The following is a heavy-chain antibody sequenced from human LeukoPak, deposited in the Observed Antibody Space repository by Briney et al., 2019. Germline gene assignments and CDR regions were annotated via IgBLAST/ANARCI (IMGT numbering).Heavy chain of an antibody. D-gene: IGHD6-6*01. Sequence: GGSLRLSCAASGFTFSSYAMSWVRQAPGKGLEWVSGISGSGGSTYYADSVKGRFTISRDNSKNTLYLQMNGLRDEDTAVFYCTKYLSIAALWFDPWGQGTLVTVSS. V-gene: IGHV3-23*01. CDR3: TKYLSIAALWFDP. CDR2: ISGSGGST. CDR1: GFTFSSYA. J-gene: IGHJ5*02.